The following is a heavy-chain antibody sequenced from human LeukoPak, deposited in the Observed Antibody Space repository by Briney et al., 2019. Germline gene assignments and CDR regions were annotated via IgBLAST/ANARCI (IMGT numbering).Heavy chain of an antibody. Sequence: GGSLRLSCAASGFTFSSYAMHWVRQAPGKGLEWVAVISYDGSNKYYADSVKGRFTISRDNSKNTLYLQMNSLRAEDTAVYYCARDPILTGSMDPYYYYYYGMDVWGQGTTVTVSS. CDR3: ARDPILTGSMDPYYYYYYGMDV. J-gene: IGHJ6*02. CDR2: ISYDGSNK. CDR1: GFTFSSYA. D-gene: IGHD3-9*01. V-gene: IGHV3-30-3*01.